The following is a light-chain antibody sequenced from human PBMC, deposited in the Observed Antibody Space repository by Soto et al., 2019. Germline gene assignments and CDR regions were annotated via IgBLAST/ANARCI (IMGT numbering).Light chain of an antibody. CDR2: DFT. J-gene: IGLJ1*01. CDR1: SSDVGNYNF. CDR3: SSYTSSHTLV. Sequence: QSALTQPASVSGSPGQSITISCTGTSSDVGNYNFVSWYQQLPGEALKLLIYDFTNRPSGLSDRFSGSKSANTASLTISGLQAEDEADYYCSSYTSSHTLVFGSGTKVTVL. V-gene: IGLV2-14*03.